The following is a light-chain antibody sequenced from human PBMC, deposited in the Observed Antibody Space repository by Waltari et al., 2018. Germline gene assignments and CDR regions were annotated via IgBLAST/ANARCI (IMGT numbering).Light chain of an antibody. CDR3: CSYAGSTTFLYV. J-gene: IGLJ1*01. CDR2: EGT. CDR1: SNDLGTYNL. Sequence: QSALTQPASVSGSPGQSIPISCTGSSNDLGTYNLVPRYQQHPGKAPKLMIYEGTERPAGVSNRFSGSKSGNTASLTISGLQAEDEADYYCCSYAGSTTFLYVFGTGTKVTVL. V-gene: IGLV2-23*01.